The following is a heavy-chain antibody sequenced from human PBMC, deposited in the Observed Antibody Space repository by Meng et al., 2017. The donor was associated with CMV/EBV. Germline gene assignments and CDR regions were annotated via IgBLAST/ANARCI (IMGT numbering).Heavy chain of an antibody. CDR1: GFTFSSYW. CDR3: ARGLEWLLLGIFDY. V-gene: IGHV3-7*04. CDR2: IKQDGSEK. Sequence: GGSLRLSCAASGFTFSSYWMSWVRQAPGKGLEWVANIKQDGSEKYYVDSVKGRSTISRDNAKNSLYLQMNSLRAEDTAVYYCARGLEWLLLGIFDYWGQGTLVTVSS. D-gene: IGHD3-3*01. J-gene: IGHJ4*02.